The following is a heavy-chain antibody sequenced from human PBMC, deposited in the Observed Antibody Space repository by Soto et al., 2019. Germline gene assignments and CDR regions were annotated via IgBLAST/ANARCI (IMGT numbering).Heavy chain of an antibody. J-gene: IGHJ6*02. V-gene: IGHV3-23*01. CDR1: GITFGSRA. D-gene: IGHD5-18*01. Sequence: PGGSLILSCVASGITFGSRAMSWVRQTPGEGLEWVSTITDTGGDSKYADSVRGRFTISRDNSKNTLYLQMNSLRAEDTAVYYCAKDKVTAMLTWYYGMDVWGPGYTVTVSS. CDR3: AKDKVTAMLTWYYGMDV. CDR2: ITDTGGDS.